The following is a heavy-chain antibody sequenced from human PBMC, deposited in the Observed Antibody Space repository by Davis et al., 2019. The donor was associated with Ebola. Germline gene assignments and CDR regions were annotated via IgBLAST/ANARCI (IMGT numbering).Heavy chain of an antibody. J-gene: IGHJ3*02. CDR2: IIPIFGTA. D-gene: IGHD3-22*01. Sequence: SVKVSCKASGGTFSSYAISWVRQAPGQGLEWMGGIIPIFGTANYAQKFQGRVTMTRDTSTSTVYMELSSLRSEDTAVYYCARDGPDSSGYRLDAFDIWGQGTMVTVSS. CDR1: GGTFSSYA. CDR3: ARDGPDSSGYRLDAFDI. V-gene: IGHV1-69*05.